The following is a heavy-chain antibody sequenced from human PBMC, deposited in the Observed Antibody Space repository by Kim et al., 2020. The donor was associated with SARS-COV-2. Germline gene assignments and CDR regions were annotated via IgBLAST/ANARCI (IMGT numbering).Heavy chain of an antibody. Sequence: YVDSLKGRFTISRDNAKNSVYLQMNSLRVEDTAVYYCARIGYTSSSFDYWGQGTLVTVSS. J-gene: IGHJ4*02. D-gene: IGHD6-13*01. CDR3: ARIGYTSSSFDY. V-gene: IGHV3-7*01.